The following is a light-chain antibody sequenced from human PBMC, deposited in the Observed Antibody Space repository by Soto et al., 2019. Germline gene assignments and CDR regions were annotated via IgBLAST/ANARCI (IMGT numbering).Light chain of an antibody. J-gene: IGKJ1*01. CDR1: QSVSSNY. CDR3: QQSGSSPWT. CDR2: GAS. Sequence: EVVLTQSPGTLSLSPGERATLSCRASQSVSSNYLAWCQHKPGQAPRLLIYGASSRATGIPDRFSGSGSGTDFTLTISRLEPEDFAVYYCQQSGSSPWTFGQGTKVEIK. V-gene: IGKV3-20*01.